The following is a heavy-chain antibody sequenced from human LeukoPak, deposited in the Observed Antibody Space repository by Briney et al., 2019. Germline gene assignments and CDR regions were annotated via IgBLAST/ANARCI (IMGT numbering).Heavy chain of an antibody. Sequence: GGSLRLSCAGSGFTFSTYEMNWVRQAPGKGLEWVSHISSSGGTIYYAESVKGRFTISRDNAKHSLFLQMNSLRADDTAVYYCAIDLAASLDYWGQGTLVTVSS. D-gene: IGHD6-6*01. CDR3: AIDLAASLDY. CDR2: ISSSGGTI. V-gene: IGHV3-48*03. CDR1: GFTFSTYE. J-gene: IGHJ4*02.